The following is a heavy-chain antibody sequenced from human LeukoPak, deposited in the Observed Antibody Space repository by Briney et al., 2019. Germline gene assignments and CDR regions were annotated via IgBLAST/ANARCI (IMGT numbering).Heavy chain of an antibody. D-gene: IGHD6-13*01. CDR2: IYHSGST. CDR1: GGSISSSSYY. Sequence: PSETLSLTCTVSGGSISSSSYYWGWIRQPPGKGLEWIGSIYHSGSTYYNPSLKSRVTISVDRSKNQFSLKLSSVTAADTAVYYCAGSIAAAGTAVFDYWGQGTLVTVSS. J-gene: IGHJ4*02. V-gene: IGHV4-39*07. CDR3: AGSIAAAGTAVFDY.